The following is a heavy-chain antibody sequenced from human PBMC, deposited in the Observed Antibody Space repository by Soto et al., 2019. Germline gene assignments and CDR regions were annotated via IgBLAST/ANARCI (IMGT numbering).Heavy chain of an antibody. CDR1: GYKFTNFG. V-gene: IGHV1-18*01. J-gene: IGHJ4*02. Sequence: QVQLVQSGPEVKNPGASVKVSCKASGYKFTNFGIAWIRQAPGQGLEWMGRISVYNGDTTFAQKFQDRVTLTTDTSTSPAYMELRSLRSDDTAVYYCARAEYYYDSSGYYILFYFDYWGQGTLVTVSS. CDR2: ISVYNGDT. D-gene: IGHD3-22*01. CDR3: ARAEYYYDSSGYYILFYFDY.